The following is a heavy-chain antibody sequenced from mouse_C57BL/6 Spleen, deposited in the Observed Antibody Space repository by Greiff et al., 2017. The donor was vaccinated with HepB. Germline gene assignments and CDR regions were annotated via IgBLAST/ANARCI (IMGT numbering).Heavy chain of an antibody. CDR3: STTMVTTGYYAMDY. V-gene: IGHV1-72*01. CDR2: IDPNSGGT. CDR1: GYTFTSYW. D-gene: IGHD2-2*01. J-gene: IGHJ4*01. Sequence: QVQLQQPGAELVKPGASVKLSCKASGYTFTSYWMHWVKQRPGRGLEWIGRIDPNSGGTKYNEKFKSKATLTVDKSSSTAYMQLSSLTSEDSAVYYCSTTMVTTGYYAMDYWGQGTSVTVSS.